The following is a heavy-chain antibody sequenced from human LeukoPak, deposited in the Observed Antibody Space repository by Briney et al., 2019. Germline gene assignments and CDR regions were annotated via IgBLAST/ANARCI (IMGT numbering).Heavy chain of an antibody. CDR2: FDPEDGET. CDR3: ATGLSSMTPDY. Sequence: ASVKVFCKVSRYTLTELSMHWVRQAPGKGLEWMGGFDPEDGETIYAQKFQGRVTMTEDTSTDTAYMELSSLRSEDAAVYYCATGLSSMTPDYWGQGTLVTVSS. V-gene: IGHV1-24*01. CDR1: RYTLTELS. D-gene: IGHD6-6*01. J-gene: IGHJ4*02.